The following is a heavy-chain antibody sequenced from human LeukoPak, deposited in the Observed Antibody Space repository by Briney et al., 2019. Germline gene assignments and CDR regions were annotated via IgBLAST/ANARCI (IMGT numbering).Heavy chain of an antibody. Sequence: GGSLRLSCAASGFTFSSYAMSWVRQALGKGLEWVSAISGSGGSTYYADSVKGRFTISRDNSKNTLYLQMNSLRAEDTAVYYCAKASLQLVVVTALDYWGQGTLVTVSS. CDR3: AKASLQLVVVTALDY. CDR2: ISGSGGST. D-gene: IGHD2-21*02. V-gene: IGHV3-23*01. CDR1: GFTFSSYA. J-gene: IGHJ4*02.